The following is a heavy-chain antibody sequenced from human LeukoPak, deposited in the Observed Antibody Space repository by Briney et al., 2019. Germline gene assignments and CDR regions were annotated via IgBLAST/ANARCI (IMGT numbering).Heavy chain of an antibody. J-gene: IGHJ4*02. CDR2: IKQDGSEK. CDR3: ARVAYSSGWYEGYFDY. CDR1: GFTFSSYW. V-gene: IGHV3-7*01. Sequence: GGFLRLSCAASGFTFSSYWMSWVRQAPGKGLEWVANIKQDGSEKYYMDSVKGRFTISRDNAKNSLYLQMNSLRAEDTAVYYCARVAYSSGWYEGYFDYWGQGTLVTVSS. D-gene: IGHD6-19*01.